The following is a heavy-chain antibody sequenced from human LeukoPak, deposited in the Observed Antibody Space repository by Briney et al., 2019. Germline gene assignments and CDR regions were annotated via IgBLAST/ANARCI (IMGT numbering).Heavy chain of an antibody. CDR1: GGSISSSSAY. V-gene: IGHV4-39*01. Sequence: SETLSLTCTVSGGSISSSSAYWGWIRQPPGKGLEWIGSIYYRKNTYYNPSLKSRVTISADTSKNQFSLTLGSVSATDTAVYYCASPRGFSYGYFDYWGQGTLVTVSS. CDR2: IYYRKNT. J-gene: IGHJ4*02. CDR3: ASPRGFSYGYFDY. D-gene: IGHD5-18*01.